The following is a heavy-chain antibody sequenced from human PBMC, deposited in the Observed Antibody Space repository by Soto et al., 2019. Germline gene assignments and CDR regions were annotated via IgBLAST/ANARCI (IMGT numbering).Heavy chain of an antibody. CDR1: GFTFSSYG. J-gene: IGHJ5*02. Sequence: HPGGSLRLSCAASGFTFSSYGMHWVRQAPGKGLEWVAVIWYDGSNKYYADSVKGRFTISRDNSKNTLYLQMNSLRAEDTAVYYCARDFVQQLVGNNWFVPWGQGTLVPVSS. V-gene: IGHV3-33*01. CDR2: IWYDGSNK. D-gene: IGHD6-13*01. CDR3: ARDFVQQLVGNNWFVP.